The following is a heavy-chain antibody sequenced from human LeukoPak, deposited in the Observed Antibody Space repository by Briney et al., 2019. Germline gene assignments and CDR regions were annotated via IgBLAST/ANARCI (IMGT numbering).Heavy chain of an antibody. Sequence: GGSLRLSCAASGFTFSNYSMNWVRQAPGKGLEWVSSISSSSSYIYYADSVKGRFTISRDNAKNSLYLQMNSLRAEDTAVYYCARAVGDYDILTGAPDYWGQGTLVTVSS. V-gene: IGHV3-21*01. CDR3: ARAVGDYDILTGAPDY. CDR1: GFTFSNYS. J-gene: IGHJ4*02. CDR2: ISSSSSYI. D-gene: IGHD3-9*01.